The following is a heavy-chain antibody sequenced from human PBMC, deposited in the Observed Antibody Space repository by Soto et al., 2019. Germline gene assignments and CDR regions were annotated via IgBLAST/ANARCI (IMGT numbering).Heavy chain of an antibody. CDR2: INSDGST. J-gene: IGHJ4*02. D-gene: IGHD5-18*01. V-gene: IGHV3-53*01. Sequence: EVQLVESGGGLIPPGGSLRLSCAASGFLVNSAYMTWVRQAPGKGLEWLSMINSDGSTLYAESVKGRFTISRDNSKNRLHLQRNSLRAEDTAMYYCARSGYSFAWGYWGQGTLVIVTS. CDR1: GFLVNSAY. CDR3: ARSGYSFAWGY.